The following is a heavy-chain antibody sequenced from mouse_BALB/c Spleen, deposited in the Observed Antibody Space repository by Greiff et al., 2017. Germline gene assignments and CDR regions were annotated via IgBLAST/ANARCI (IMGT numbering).Heavy chain of an antibody. CDR1: GYSITSGYY. Sequence: ESGPGLVKPSQSLSLTCSVTGYSITSGYYWNWIRQFPGNKLEWMGYISYDGSNNYNPSLKNRISITRDTSKNQFFLKLNSVTTGDTATYYCARDRAALTGFAYWGQGTLVTVSA. V-gene: IGHV3-6*02. CDR2: ISYDGSN. D-gene: IGHD4-1*01. J-gene: IGHJ3*01. CDR3: ARDRAALTGFAY.